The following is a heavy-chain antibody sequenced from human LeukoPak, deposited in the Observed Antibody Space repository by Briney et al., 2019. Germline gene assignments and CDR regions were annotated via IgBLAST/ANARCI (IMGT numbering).Heavy chain of an antibody. CDR1: GGSISSGDYY. D-gene: IGHD3-10*01. CDR2: VHYSGNT. CDR3: ARDMVRGRYVVDC. Sequence: PSQTLSLTCTVSGGSISSGDYYWSWIRQPPGKGLEWIGYVHYSGNTYYNPSLKNRLTISVDTSKNQFSLKLSSVTAADTAVYYCARDMVRGRYVVDCWGQGTLVTVSS. V-gene: IGHV4-30-4*01. J-gene: IGHJ4*02.